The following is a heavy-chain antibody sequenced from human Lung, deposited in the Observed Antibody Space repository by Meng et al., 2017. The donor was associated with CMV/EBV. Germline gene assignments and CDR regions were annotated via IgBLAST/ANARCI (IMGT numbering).Heavy chain of an antibody. Sequence: SVXVSXXASGYNFTGYYIHWVRQAPGQGLEWMGWINPNSGGTNYAQKFQGRITMTGDTSITTAYMELSRLRSDDMAVYHCARVKRYCTGGTCSSTGYYGMDVWGQGTXVTGAS. CDR3: ARVKRYCTGGTCSSTGYYGMDV. CDR1: GYNFTGYY. V-gene: IGHV1-2*02. J-gene: IGHJ6*02. CDR2: INPNSGGT. D-gene: IGHD2-15*01.